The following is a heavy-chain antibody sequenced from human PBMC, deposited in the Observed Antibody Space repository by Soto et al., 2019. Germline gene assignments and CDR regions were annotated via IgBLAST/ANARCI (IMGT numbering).Heavy chain of an antibody. CDR2: ITGSSDYT. Sequence: QVQLVESGGGLVRPGGSLRLSCAASGFTFSDYYMTWIRQAPGKGLEWVSYITGSSDYTKYADSVKGRFTISRDNVKNSLYLQMNSLRAEDTAVYYCAREYYYGMDVWGQGTTVTVSS. J-gene: IGHJ6*02. CDR1: GFTFSDYY. CDR3: AREYYYGMDV. V-gene: IGHV3-11*05.